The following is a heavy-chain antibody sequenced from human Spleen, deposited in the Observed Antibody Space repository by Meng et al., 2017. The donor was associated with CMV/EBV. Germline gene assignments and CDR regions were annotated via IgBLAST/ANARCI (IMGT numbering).Heavy chain of an antibody. Sequence: SETLSLTCTVSSYSISSGYYWAWIRQPPGKGLEWIGSGSHSGSTYSNPSLKSRVTISVDTSKNQCSLRLSSVTAADTAVYYCAREPANILVLPAATLYGYWGQGTLVTVSS. CDR3: AREPANILVLPAATLYGY. J-gene: IGHJ4*02. D-gene: IGHD2-2*01. CDR2: GSHSGST. V-gene: IGHV4-38-2*02. CDR1: SYSISSGYY.